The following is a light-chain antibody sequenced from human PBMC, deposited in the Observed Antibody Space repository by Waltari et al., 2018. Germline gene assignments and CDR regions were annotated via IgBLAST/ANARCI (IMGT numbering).Light chain of an antibody. J-gene: IGLJ1*01. V-gene: IGLV1-40*01. Sequence: QSVLTQPPSVSGAPGQRVTISCTCGNSNFGSGYDVHWYQQLPGSAPKLLLYDKNNRHSGDPDRCSGCKSDTAASLVITGRQAEDEADYFCQSYDGSLRGYIFGTGTKVTVL. CDR2: DKN. CDR3: QSYDGSLRGYI. CDR1: NSNFGSGYD.